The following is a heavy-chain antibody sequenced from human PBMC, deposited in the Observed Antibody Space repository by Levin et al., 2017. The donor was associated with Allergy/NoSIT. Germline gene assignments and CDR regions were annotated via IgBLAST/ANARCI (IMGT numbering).Heavy chain of an antibody. CDR1: GFTFSSYW. CDR3: ARDLVVVPAAISYYFDY. J-gene: IGHJ4*02. CDR2: IKQDGSEK. V-gene: IGHV3-7*01. D-gene: IGHD2-2*01. Sequence: PGGSLRLSCAASGFTFSSYWMSWVRQAPGKGLEWVANIKQDGSEKYYVDSVKGRFTISRDNAKNSLYLQMNSLRAEDTAVYYCARDLVVVPAAISYYFDYWGQGTLVTVSS.